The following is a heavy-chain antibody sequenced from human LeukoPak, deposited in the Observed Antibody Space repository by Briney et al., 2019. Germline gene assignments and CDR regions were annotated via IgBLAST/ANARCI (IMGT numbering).Heavy chain of an antibody. CDR1: GFTFSSYA. Sequence: GGSLRLSCAASGFTFSSYAMSWVRQAPGKGLEWVSAISGSGGSTYYADSVKGRFTISGDNSKNTLYLQMNSLRAEDTAVYYCAKPRNWLEFYYFDYWGQGTLVTVSS. D-gene: IGHD3-9*01. J-gene: IGHJ4*02. V-gene: IGHV3-23*01. CDR3: AKPRNWLEFYYFDY. CDR2: ISGSGGST.